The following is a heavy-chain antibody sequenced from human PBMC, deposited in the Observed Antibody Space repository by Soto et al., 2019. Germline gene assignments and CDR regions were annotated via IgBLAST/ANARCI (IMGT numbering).Heavy chain of an antibody. CDR1: GFTFSSYS. V-gene: IGHV3-21*01. CDR3: ARDSRVDWLPAHYYYMDV. D-gene: IGHD3-9*01. CDR2: ISSSSSYI. Sequence: GGSLRLSCAASGFTFSSYSMNWVRQAPGKGLEWVSSISSSSSYIYYADSVKGRFTISRDNAKNSLYLQMNSLRAEDTAVYYCARDSRVDWLPAHYYYMDVWGKGTTVTVSS. J-gene: IGHJ6*03.